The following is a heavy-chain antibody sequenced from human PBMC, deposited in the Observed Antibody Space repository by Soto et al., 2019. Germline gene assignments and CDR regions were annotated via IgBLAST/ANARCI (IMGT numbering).Heavy chain of an antibody. CDR3: ARAAAGTGNYFDC. Sequence: GASVKVSCKASGYTFTGYYMHWVRQAPGQGLEWMGWINPNSGGTNYAQKFQGWVTMTRDTSISTAYMELSRLRSDDTAVYYCARAAAGTGNYFDCWGQGTLVTVSS. J-gene: IGHJ4*02. D-gene: IGHD6-13*01. CDR1: GYTFTGYY. CDR2: INPNSGGT. V-gene: IGHV1-2*04.